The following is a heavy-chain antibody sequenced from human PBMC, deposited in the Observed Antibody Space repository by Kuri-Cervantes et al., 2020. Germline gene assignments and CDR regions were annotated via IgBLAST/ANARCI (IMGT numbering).Heavy chain of an antibody. CDR3: TRGGYDFWSGYSHYYYMDV. J-gene: IGHJ6*03. CDR2: ISSKAYGGTT. D-gene: IGHD3-3*01. V-gene: IGHV3-49*04. Sequence: GESLKISCTASGFTFGDYAMSWVRQAPGKGLEWVGFISSKAYGGTTEYAASVKGRFTISRDDSKSIAYLQMNSLKTEDTAVYYCTRGGYDFWSGYSHYYYMDVWGKGTTVTVSS. CDR1: GFTFGDYA.